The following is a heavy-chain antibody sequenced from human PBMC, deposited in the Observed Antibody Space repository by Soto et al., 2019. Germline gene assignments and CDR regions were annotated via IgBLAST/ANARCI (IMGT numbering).Heavy chain of an antibody. CDR2: ISSSSSYI. CDR3: AREGTYSGTGGSDY. J-gene: IGHJ4*02. D-gene: IGHD1-26*01. Sequence: PGGSLRLSCAASGFTFSSYSMNWVRQAPGKGLEWVSSISSSSSYIYYADSVKGRFTISRDNAKNSLYLQMNSLRAEDTAVYYCAREGTYSGTGGSDYCGQGTLVTVSS. V-gene: IGHV3-21*01. CDR1: GFTFSSYS.